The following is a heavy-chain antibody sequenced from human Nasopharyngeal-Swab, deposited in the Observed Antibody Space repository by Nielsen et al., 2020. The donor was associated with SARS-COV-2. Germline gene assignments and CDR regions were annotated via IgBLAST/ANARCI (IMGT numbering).Heavy chain of an antibody. V-gene: IGHV4-39*01. D-gene: IGHD3-3*01. CDR2: IYYSGST. Sequence: SETLSLTCTVSGGSISSSSYYWGWIRQPPGKGLEWIGSIYYSGSTYYNPSLKSRVTISVDTSKNQFSLKLSPVTAADTAVYYSARHSAGSVTIFGVFDYWGQGTLVTVSS. J-gene: IGHJ4*02. CDR3: ARHSAGSVTIFGVFDY. CDR1: GGSISSSSYY.